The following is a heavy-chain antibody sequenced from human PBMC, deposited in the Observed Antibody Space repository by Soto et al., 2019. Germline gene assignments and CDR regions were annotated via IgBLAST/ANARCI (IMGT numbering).Heavy chain of an antibody. CDR1: GFTFTTYW. V-gene: IGHV3-7*03. Sequence: GLSCVASGFTFTTYWMSWVRQAPGKGLQWVANIRQDGGAQYYVDSVKGRFTIPRDNAKNSVYLQMDSLRVEDTAVYYCVRGGHGSGSYLGSSWGQGILVTVSS. CDR2: IRQDGGAQ. J-gene: IGHJ5*02. CDR3: VRGGHGSGSYLGSS. D-gene: IGHD3-10*01.